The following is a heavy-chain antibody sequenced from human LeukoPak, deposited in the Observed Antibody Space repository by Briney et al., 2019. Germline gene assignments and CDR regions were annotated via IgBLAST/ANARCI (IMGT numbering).Heavy chain of an antibody. CDR1: GGSVSISSYY. J-gene: IGHJ5*02. Sequence: PSETLSLTCTVSGGSVSISSYYWGWLRQPPGKGLEWIANIYYSGSTYYNPSLKNRVTISISTSKNQFSLKLTSVTAADTALYYCARIPSPGWFDPWGQGTLVTVSS. V-gene: IGHV4-39*07. CDR3: ARIPSPGWFDP. CDR2: IYYSGST.